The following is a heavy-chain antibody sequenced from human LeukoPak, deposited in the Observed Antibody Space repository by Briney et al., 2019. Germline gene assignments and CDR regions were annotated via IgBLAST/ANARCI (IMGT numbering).Heavy chain of an antibody. V-gene: IGHV3-23*01. J-gene: IGHJ6*02. CDR1: GFTFSSYA. CDR3: AKVGGYCSSTSCYEGIYGLDV. Sequence: PGGSLRLSCAASGFTFSSYAMSWVRQAPGKGLEWVSAISASGGSTYYADSVKGRFTFSRDNSKNTLYLQRNSLRAEDTAVYYCAKVGGYCSSTSCYEGIYGLDVWGQGTTVTVSS. CDR2: ISASGGST. D-gene: IGHD2-2*01.